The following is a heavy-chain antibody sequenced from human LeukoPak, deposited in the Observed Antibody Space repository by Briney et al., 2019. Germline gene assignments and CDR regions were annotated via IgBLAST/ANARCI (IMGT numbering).Heavy chain of an antibody. CDR1: GYSFTSYW. Sequence: GESPNISCKGSGYSFTSYWIGWVRQVPGKGLEWMGIIYPGDSDTRYSPSFQGQVTISADKSISTAYLQWSSLKASDTAMYYCARQRRISQDWFDTWGQGTLVTVSS. CDR3: ARQRRISQDWFDT. D-gene: IGHD2-15*01. J-gene: IGHJ5*02. CDR2: IYPGDSDT. V-gene: IGHV5-51*01.